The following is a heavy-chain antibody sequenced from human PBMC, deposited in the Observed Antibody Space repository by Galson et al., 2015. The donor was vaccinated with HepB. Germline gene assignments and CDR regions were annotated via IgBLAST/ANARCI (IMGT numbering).Heavy chain of an antibody. J-gene: IGHJ5*02. CDR2: TYYRSKWYN. V-gene: IGHV6-1*01. CDR1: GDSVSSNSAA. CDR3: ATDRIRWSGGWFDP. D-gene: IGHD4-23*01. Sequence: CAISGDSVSSNSAAWNRIRQSPSRGLEWLGRTYYRSKWYNDYAVSVKSRITINPDTSKNQFSLQLNSVTPEDTAVYYCATDRIRWSGGWFDPWGQGTLVTVSS.